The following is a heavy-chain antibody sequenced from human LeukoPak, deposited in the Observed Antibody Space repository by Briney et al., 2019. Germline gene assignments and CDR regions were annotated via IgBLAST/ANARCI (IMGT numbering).Heavy chain of an antibody. J-gene: IGHJ4*02. CDR1: GGSISSGSYY. CDR2: IYTSGST. CDR3: ARARTYSSLLEWFDY. Sequence: PSQTLSLTCTVSGGSISSGSYYGSWIRQPAGKGLEWIGRIYTSGSTNYNPSLKSRVTISVDTSKNQFSLKLSSVTAADTAVYYCARARTYSSLLEWFDYWGQGTLVTVSS. D-gene: IGHD3-3*01. V-gene: IGHV4-61*02.